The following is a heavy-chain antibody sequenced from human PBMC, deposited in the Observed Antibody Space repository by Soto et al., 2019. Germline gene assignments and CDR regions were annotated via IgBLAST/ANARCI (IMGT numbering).Heavy chain of an antibody. Sequence: PGGSLRLSCAASGFTFSSYGMHWVRQAPGKGLEWVAVIWYDGSNKYYADSVKGRFTISRDNSKNTLYLQMNSLRAEDTAVYYCARDGGSELLPPFDYWGQGTLVTVSS. J-gene: IGHJ4*02. CDR2: IWYDGSNK. CDR1: GFTFSSYG. V-gene: IGHV3-33*01. D-gene: IGHD1-26*01. CDR3: ARDGGSELLPPFDY.